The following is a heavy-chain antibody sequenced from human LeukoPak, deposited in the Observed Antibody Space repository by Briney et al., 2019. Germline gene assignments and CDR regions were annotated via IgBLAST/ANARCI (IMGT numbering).Heavy chain of an antibody. J-gene: IGHJ4*02. CDR1: GFTFSNYE. D-gene: IGHD2-15*01. V-gene: IGHV3-48*03. CDR3: ARRDIVVIVSASDY. Sequence: GGSLRLSCAASGFTFSNYEMHWVRQAPGKGLEWVSYISSSGSDIYYADSVKGRFTISRDNAKNSRYLHMNSLRAEDTAVYYCARRDIVVIVSASDYWGQGTLVTVSS. CDR2: ISSSGSDI.